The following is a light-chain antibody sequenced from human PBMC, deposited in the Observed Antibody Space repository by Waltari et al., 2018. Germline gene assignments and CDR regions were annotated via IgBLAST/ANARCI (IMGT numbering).Light chain of an antibody. CDR1: RDINNF. V-gene: IGKV1-33*01. Sequence: DIQMTQSPSSLSASVGDRVTITCQASRDINNFLNWYQQKPGKAPKLLIYDASNLETGVPLRFSGSGSGTKFTFTISSLQPEDIGTYYCQQYDIQPPYTFGQGSKLQIK. CDR2: DAS. J-gene: IGKJ2*01. CDR3: QQYDIQPPYT.